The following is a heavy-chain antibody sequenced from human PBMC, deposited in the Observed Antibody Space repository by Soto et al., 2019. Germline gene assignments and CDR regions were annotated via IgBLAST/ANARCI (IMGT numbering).Heavy chain of an antibody. V-gene: IGHV1-46*03. D-gene: IGHD2-21*02. Sequence: ASVKVSCKPSGYTLSTYYLHWVRQAPGQGLEWMGIIHPSGGGSTYAQKFLGRVTMTRDTSTSTVFMELSSLRSADTAVYYCARGGHIAVVTASFDYWGQGTLITVSS. CDR1: GYTLSTYY. J-gene: IGHJ4*02. CDR3: ARGGHIAVVTASFDY. CDR2: IHPSGGGS.